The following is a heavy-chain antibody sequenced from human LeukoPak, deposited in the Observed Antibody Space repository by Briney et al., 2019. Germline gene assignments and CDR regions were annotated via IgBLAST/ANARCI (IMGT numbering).Heavy chain of an antibody. J-gene: IGHJ4*02. CDR1: GFTFRNSA. Sequence: PGGSLRLSCAASGFTFRNSAMSWVRQAPGTGLEWVSSIGGHVHSTYYADSEIGRFTISRDDSKNTLYLQMNSLRANDTAIYYCANHRTPDRYHWNYFDYWGQGTLVTVSS. CDR3: ANHRTPDRYHWNYFDY. CDR2: IGGHVHST. D-gene: IGHD1-20*01. V-gene: IGHV3-23*01.